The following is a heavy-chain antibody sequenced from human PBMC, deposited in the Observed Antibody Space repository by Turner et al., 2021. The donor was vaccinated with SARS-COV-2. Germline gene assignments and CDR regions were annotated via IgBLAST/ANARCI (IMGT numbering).Heavy chain of an antibody. CDR1: GFTFSSYW. V-gene: IGHV3-7*03. D-gene: IGHD6-13*01. J-gene: IGHJ4*02. CDR2: IKQDGSEK. CDR3: ARLHTSSWYFDY. Sequence: EVQLVESGGGLVQPGGSLRLSCTASGFTFSSYWMSWVRQAPGKGMEWVANIKQDGSEKYYVATVKGRFTISRDNAKNSLYLQMNSLRAEDTAVYYCARLHTSSWYFDYWGQGTLVTVSS.